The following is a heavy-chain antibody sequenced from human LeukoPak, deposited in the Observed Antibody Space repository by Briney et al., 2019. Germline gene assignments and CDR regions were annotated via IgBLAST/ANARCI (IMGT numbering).Heavy chain of an antibody. CDR1: RLTFSSYW. Sequence: GGSLRLSCAASRLTFSSYWMHWVRQAPGKGLVWVSRINTDGSGTSYADSVKGRFTISRDNAKNTLYLQMNSLRAEDTAVYYCARGNAHAFDIWGQGTMVTVSS. V-gene: IGHV3-74*01. D-gene: IGHD1-1*01. J-gene: IGHJ3*02. CDR3: ARGNAHAFDI. CDR2: INTDGSGT.